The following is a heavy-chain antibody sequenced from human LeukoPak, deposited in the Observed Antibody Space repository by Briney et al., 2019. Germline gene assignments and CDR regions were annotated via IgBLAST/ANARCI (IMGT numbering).Heavy chain of an antibody. V-gene: IGHV1-2*02. D-gene: IGHD3-16*01. CDR1: GYIFTGYY. Sequence: ASVKVPCKASGYIFTGYYLFWVRQAPGQGLEWMGWINPNGGATRYAQKFQGRVTLTCDTSIRTTYIEPSSLTSDDTAVYYCARDERYSDADHHYPDLGYWGQGTLVTVSS. CDR3: ARDERYSDADHHYPDLGY. J-gene: IGHJ4*02. CDR2: INPNGGAT.